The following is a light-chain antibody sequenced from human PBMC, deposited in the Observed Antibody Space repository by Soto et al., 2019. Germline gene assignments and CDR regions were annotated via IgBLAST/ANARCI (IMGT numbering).Light chain of an antibody. CDR2: GNS. Sequence: QAVVTQPPSVSGAPGQRVTISCTGSSSNIGADYDVHWYQQLPGTAPKLLIYGNSNRPSGVPDRFSGSKSGTSASLAITGLQAEDEADYYCQSYDTSLSGFYVFGTGTKLTVL. J-gene: IGLJ1*01. V-gene: IGLV1-40*01. CDR1: SSNIGADYD. CDR3: QSYDTSLSGFYV.